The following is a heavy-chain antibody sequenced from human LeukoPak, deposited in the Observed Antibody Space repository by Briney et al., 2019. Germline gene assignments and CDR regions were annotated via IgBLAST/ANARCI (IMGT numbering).Heavy chain of an antibody. D-gene: IGHD2-2*01. CDR2: IISIFGTA. V-gene: IGHV1-69*05. Sequence: ASVKVSCKASGGTFSSYAISWVRQAPGQGLEWMGRIISIFGTANYAQKFQGRVTITTDESTSTAYMELSSLRSEDTAVYYCARERDCSSTSCYDPWGQGTLVTVSS. CDR3: ARERDCSSTSCYDP. J-gene: IGHJ5*02. CDR1: GGTFSSYA.